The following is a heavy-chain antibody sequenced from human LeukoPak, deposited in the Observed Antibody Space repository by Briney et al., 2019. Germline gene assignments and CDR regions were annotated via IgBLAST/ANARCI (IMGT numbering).Heavy chain of an antibody. V-gene: IGHV3-30*03. CDR1: GFIFSNYG. D-gene: IGHD5-18*01. CDR3: ARETLVGGYSYAPFDY. Sequence: GRSLRLSCAASGFIFSNYGMHWVRQAPGKGLEWVAVISYDGSNKYYGDSVKGRFTISRDSSKNTLYLQMNSLRSDDTAVYYCARETLVGGYSYAPFDYWGQGTLVTVSS. J-gene: IGHJ4*02. CDR2: ISYDGSNK.